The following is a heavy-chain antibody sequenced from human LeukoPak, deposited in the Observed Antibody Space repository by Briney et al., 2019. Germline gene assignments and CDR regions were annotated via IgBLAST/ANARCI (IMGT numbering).Heavy chain of an antibody. Sequence: GGSLRLSCAASGFTFSSHGMSWVRQAPGKGLEWVSGISGSGGGTFYADSVRGRFTISRDNSKNTVYLQMNSLRAEDTAVYYCATSATTVTSNFDYWGQGTLVTVSS. CDR1: GFTFSSHG. J-gene: IGHJ4*02. CDR3: ATSATTVTSNFDY. D-gene: IGHD4-17*01. V-gene: IGHV3-23*01. CDR2: ISGSGGGT.